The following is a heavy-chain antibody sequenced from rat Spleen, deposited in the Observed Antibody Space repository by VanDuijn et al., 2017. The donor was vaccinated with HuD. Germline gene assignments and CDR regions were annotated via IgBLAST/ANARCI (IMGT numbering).Heavy chain of an antibody. CDR1: GFSLSSYG. CDR3: TSFYYYDGSYYYPFPY. J-gene: IGHJ3*01. D-gene: IGHD1-12*02. V-gene: IGHV2-13*01. Sequence: QVQLKESGPGLVQPSQTLSLTCTVSGFSLSSYGVIWVRQSPGQGLEWMGGIWGDGSTKYNSALKSRLSISRDTSKSQVFLEMNSLQTGDTALYFCTSFYYYDGSYYYPFPYWGQGTLVTVSS. CDR2: IWGDGST.